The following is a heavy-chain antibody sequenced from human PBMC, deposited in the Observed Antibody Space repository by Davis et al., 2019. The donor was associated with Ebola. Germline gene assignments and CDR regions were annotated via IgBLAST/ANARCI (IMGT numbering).Heavy chain of an antibody. CDR3: AREAYSSGRFYGMDV. CDR1: GNTFTTYT. CDR2: INPNSGGT. V-gene: IGHV1-2*06. D-gene: IGHD6-19*01. Sequence: AASVKVSCKASGNTFTTYTMNWARQAPGQGLEWMGRINPNSGGTNYAQKFQGRVTMTRDTSISTAYMELSSLRSEDTAVYYCAREAYSSGRFYGMDVWGQGTTVTVSS. J-gene: IGHJ6*02.